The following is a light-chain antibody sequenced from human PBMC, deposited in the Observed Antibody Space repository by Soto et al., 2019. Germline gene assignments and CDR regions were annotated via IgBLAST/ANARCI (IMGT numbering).Light chain of an antibody. CDR3: SSYTSSSTLV. V-gene: IGLV2-14*01. CDR2: EVS. J-gene: IGLJ1*01. Sequence: VLTQPASVSGSPGQSITISCTGTSSDVGGYNYVSWYQQHPGKAPKLVIYEVSNRPSGVSNRLSGSKSGNTASLTISGLQAEDEADYYCSSYTSSSTLVFGTGTKVTVL. CDR1: SSDVGGYNY.